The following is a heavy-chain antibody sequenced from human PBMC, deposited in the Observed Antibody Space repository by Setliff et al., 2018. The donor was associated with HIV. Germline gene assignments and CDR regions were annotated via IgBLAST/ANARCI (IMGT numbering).Heavy chain of an antibody. CDR1: GFTISSYW. Sequence: PGGSLRLSCAASGFTISSYWMSWVRQAPGKGLEWVANIKPDGSAKDYVDSMKGRFTISRDNAMNSLYLQMDNLRVEDTAVYYCARDEDGYNHFDFWGQGTLVTVSS. V-gene: IGHV3-7*01. CDR2: IKPDGSAK. CDR3: ARDEDGYNHFDF. D-gene: IGHD5-12*01. J-gene: IGHJ4*02.